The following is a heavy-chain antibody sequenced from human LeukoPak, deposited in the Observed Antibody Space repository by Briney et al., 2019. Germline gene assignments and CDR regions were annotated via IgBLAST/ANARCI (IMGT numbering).Heavy chain of an antibody. CDR2: INPNSGGT. CDR3: ARASGCSSTSCYMGGRYYYYYYMDV. V-gene: IGHV1-2*02. Sequence: GASVKVSCKASVYTFTGYYMHWAGQAPGQGPEWMGWINPNSGGTKYAQKFQGRVTMTRDTSISTAYMELSRLRSDDTAVYYWARASGCSSTSCYMGGRYYYYYYMDVWGKGTTVTVSS. CDR1: VYTFTGYY. D-gene: IGHD2-2*02. J-gene: IGHJ6*03.